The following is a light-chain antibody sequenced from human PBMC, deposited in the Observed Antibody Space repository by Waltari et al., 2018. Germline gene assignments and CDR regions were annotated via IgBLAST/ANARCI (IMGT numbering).Light chain of an antibody. Sequence: QTVVTQEPSLSVSPGGTVTLTCALSSGSVSSTSYPTWYQQTPGQPPRTLVYKGISRSSGVPDRFPGSILGNTSALTITGAQADDESDYYCSMYMGSGVWVFGGGTKLTVL. CDR2: KGI. CDR1: SGSVSSTSY. J-gene: IGLJ3*02. V-gene: IGLV8-61*01. CDR3: SMYMGSGVWV.